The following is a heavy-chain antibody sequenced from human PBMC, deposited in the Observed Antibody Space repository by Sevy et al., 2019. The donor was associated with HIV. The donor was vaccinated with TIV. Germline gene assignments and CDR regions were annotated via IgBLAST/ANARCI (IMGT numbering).Heavy chain of an antibody. CDR2: IYQDRSEK. CDR1: GFSFRSYW. D-gene: IGHD4-17*01. CDR3: AREGSYGDYMLSYYYGMDV. V-gene: IGHV3-7*01. Sequence: GGSLRLSCAASGFSFRSYWMTRVRQAPWKGLEWVASIYQDRSEKYYMDSVKGRFTVSRDNAKNSLFLQMNSLRVEDTAVYYCAREGSYGDYMLSYYYGMDVWGQGTTVTVSS. J-gene: IGHJ6*02.